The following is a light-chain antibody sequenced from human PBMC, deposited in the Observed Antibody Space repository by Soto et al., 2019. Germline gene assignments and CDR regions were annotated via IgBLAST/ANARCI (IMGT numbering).Light chain of an antibody. CDR2: GAS. J-gene: IGKJ4*01. CDR3: QQYHNWPPLT. Sequence: EIVMTQSPATLSVSPGERATLSCRASQSVSSNLAWYQQKPGQAPRLLIYGASTRVTGIPARFSGSGFGTEFTLTIRSLQSEDFAVYYCQQYHNWPPLTFGGGTKVEIK. V-gene: IGKV3-15*01. CDR1: QSVSSN.